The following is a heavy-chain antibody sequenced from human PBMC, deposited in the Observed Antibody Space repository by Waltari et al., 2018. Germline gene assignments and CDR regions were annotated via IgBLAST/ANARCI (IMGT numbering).Heavy chain of an antibody. V-gene: IGHV7-4-1*02. CDR2: INTNTGNP. J-gene: IGHJ4*02. CDR1: GYTFTRYA. D-gene: IGHD1-26*01. Sequence: QVQLVQSGSELKKPGASVKVSCKASGYTFTRYAMNWVRQAPGQGLEVMGGINTNTGNPAYAQGFTGRFFFSLDTSVRTAYLQISSLKAEDTAVYYCARDPGGGSYPRYWGQGTLVTVSS. CDR3: ARDPGGGSYPRY.